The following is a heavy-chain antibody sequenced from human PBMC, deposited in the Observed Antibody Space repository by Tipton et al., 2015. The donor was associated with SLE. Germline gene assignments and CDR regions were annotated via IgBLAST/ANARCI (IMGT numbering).Heavy chain of an antibody. V-gene: IGHV4-39*07. J-gene: IGHJ4*02. Sequence: TLSLPCTVSGGSITIADYYGGWIRQPPGKGLEWVGSIHYSGSTDYNPSLRGRVTLSKDMSNNHISLKLTSVTAADTAMYYCARGKGHDWHIDFWGQGTLVTVSS. D-gene: IGHD1/OR15-1a*01. CDR3: ARGKGHDWHIDF. CDR2: IHYSGST. CDR1: GGSITIADYY.